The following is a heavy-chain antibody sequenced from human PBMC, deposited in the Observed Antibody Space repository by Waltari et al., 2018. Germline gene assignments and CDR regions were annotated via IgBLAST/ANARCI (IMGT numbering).Heavy chain of an antibody. V-gene: IGHV1-69*01. Sequence: QVQLVQSGAEVKKPGSSVKVSCRASGSPFSRYAISWLRRDPGQGLEGMGGIIPIFGTANYARKFQGRVTITADESTTTAYMELSSLRSENTAVYYCARGGNTYYDFWSGYFQIWGQGTMVTVSS. J-gene: IGHJ3*02. CDR3: ARGGNTYYDFWSGYFQI. D-gene: IGHD3-3*01. CDR2: IIPIFGTA. CDR1: GSPFSRYA.